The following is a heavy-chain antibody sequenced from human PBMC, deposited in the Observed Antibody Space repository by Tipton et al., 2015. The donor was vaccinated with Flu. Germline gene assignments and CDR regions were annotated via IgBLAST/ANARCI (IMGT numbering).Heavy chain of an antibody. Sequence: SLRLSCAASEFTFSSYWMSWVRQAPGKGLEWVSSIVRSGVNTYYADSVKGRFTISRDNAKNSLYLQMNSLRAEDTAVYYCARQIGGGDCYWGQGTLVTVSS. CDR1: EFTFSSYW. V-gene: IGHV3-21*04. D-gene: IGHD2-21*01. J-gene: IGHJ4*02. CDR3: ARQIGGGDCY. CDR2: IVRSGVNT.